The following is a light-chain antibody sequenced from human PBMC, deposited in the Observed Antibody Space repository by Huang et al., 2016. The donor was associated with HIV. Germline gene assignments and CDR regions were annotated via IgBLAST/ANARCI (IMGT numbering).Light chain of an antibody. CDR1: ESVSSR. V-gene: IGKV3-15*01. Sequence: EIVMTQSPATLSVSPGERATLSCRASESVSSRLAWYQQKPGQSPRLLICDASTRAAGVPGRFSVSGSGTEFTLTISSLQSEDFAFYFCQQYNNWPPWTFGQGTKVDI. CDR3: QQYNNWPPWT. CDR2: DAS. J-gene: IGKJ1*01.